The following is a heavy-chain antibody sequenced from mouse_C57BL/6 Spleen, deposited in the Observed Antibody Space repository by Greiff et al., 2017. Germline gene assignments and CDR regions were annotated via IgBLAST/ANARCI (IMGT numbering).Heavy chain of an antibody. Sequence: VQLQQPGAELVKPGASVKLSCKASGYTFTSYWMHWVKQRPGQGLEWIGMIHPNSGSTNYNEKFKSKATLTVDKSSSPAYMQLSSLTSEDSAVYYCARGGECFAYWGQGTLVTVSA. CDR2: IHPNSGST. V-gene: IGHV1-64*01. J-gene: IGHJ3*01. CDR1: GYTFTSYW. D-gene: IGHD6-1*01. CDR3: ARGGECFAY.